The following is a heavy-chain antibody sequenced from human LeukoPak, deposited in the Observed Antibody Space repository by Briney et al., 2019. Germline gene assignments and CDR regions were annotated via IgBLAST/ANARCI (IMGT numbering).Heavy chain of an antibody. CDR1: GFTFSSYE. D-gene: IGHD1-14*01. CDR3: ARSGTTSLFDY. CDR2: ITSSGDTI. Sequence: PGGSLKLSCVASGFTFSSYEMNWVRQAPGKGLEWVSYITSSGDTIFYADSVRGRFTISRDNAKNSLYLQMNSLRAEDTAVYYCARSGTTSLFDYWGQGTLVIVSS. J-gene: IGHJ4*02. V-gene: IGHV3-48*03.